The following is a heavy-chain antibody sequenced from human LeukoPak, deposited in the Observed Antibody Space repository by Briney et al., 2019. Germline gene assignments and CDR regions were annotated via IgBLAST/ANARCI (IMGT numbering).Heavy chain of an antibody. CDR1: GFTFSSYA. J-gene: IGHJ2*01. CDR2: ISGSGGST. V-gene: IGHV3-23*01. CDR3: AKDDSSSWCGWYFDL. Sequence: GGSLRLSCAASGFTFSSYAVSWVRQAPGKGLEWVSAISGSGGSTYYADSVKGRFTISRDNSKNTLYLQMNSLRAEDTAVYYCAKDDSSSWCGWYFDLWGRGTLVTVSS. D-gene: IGHD6-13*01.